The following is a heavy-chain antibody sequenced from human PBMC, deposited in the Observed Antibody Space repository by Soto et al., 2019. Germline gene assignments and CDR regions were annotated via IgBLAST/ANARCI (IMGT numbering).Heavy chain of an antibody. CDR1: GDPFSNYD. CDR2: MNPNRGNT. J-gene: IGHJ6*02. CDR3: ARGRNGMDG. Sequence: QVQLVQSGAEVKKPGASVKVSCKASGDPFSNYDIKWVRQAPGQGLEWMGWMNPNRGNTGSARKFQGRVTRTRNTSISTAYMELSSMRSEDTAVYYCARGRNGMDGWGQGTTVTVSS. V-gene: IGHV1-8*01.